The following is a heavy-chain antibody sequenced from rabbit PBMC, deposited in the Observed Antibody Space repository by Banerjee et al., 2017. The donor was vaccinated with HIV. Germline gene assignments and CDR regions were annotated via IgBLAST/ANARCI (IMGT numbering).Heavy chain of an antibody. CDR1: GFDFNSNV. CDR2: IYAGSSGNT. V-gene: IGHV1S45*01. J-gene: IGHJ4*01. Sequence: QEQLVESGGGLVQPEGSLTLTCKASGFDFNSNVLCWVRQAPGKGLEWIACIYAGSSGNTYYASWAKGRFTISKTSSTTVTPQMTSLTAADTATYFCARDLAGVTGWNFNLWGQGTLVTVS. D-gene: IGHD4-1*01. CDR3: ARDLAGVTGWNFNL.